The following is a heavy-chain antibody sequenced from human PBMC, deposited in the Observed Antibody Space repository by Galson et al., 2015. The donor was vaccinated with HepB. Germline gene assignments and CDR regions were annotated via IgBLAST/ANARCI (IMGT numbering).Heavy chain of an antibody. CDR2: ISRAGDTS. Sequence: SLRLSCAASGFTFSNYGMSWVRQAPGKGLECVAAISRAGDTSDYAESVKGRFTVSRDSSKSTLYLQMNGLRAEDTARYYCVRGTTAPDYWAQGTPVTVSS. V-gene: IGHV3-23*01. J-gene: IGHJ4*02. CDR1: GFTFSNYG. D-gene: IGHD2/OR15-2a*01. CDR3: VRGTTAPDY.